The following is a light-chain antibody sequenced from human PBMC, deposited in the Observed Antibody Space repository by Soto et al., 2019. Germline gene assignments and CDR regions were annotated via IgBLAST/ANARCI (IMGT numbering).Light chain of an antibody. J-gene: IGKJ1*01. CDR1: QTISSW. V-gene: IGKV1-5*03. Sequence: DIQMTQSPSTLSVSVGKRATITCRASQTISSWLAWYQQKPGKAPKLLIYKASTLKSGVPSRFSGSGSGTEFTLTISSLQPDDFATYYCQHYNSYSEAFGQGTKVDI. CDR3: QHYNSYSEA. CDR2: KAS.